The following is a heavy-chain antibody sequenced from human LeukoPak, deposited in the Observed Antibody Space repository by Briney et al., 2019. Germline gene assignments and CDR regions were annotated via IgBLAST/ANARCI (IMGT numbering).Heavy chain of an antibody. V-gene: IGHV3-21*01. D-gene: IGHD3-10*01. Sequence: GGSLRLSCAASGLTFSSYSMNWVRQAPGKGLEWVSSISSSSSYIYYADSVKGRFTISRDNAKNSLYLQMNSLRAEDTAVYYCARIYGSGSYYKDWGQGTLVTVSS. J-gene: IGHJ4*02. CDR3: ARIYGSGSYYKD. CDR1: GLTFSSYS. CDR2: ISSSSSYI.